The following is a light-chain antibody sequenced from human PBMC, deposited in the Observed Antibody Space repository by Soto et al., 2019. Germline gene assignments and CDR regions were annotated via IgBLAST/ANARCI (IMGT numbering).Light chain of an antibody. V-gene: IGLV2-8*01. J-gene: IGLJ1*01. Sequence: QSVLTQPPSASGSPGQSVTISCTGTSSDIGGYSYVSWYQHHPGKAPKLIIYDVTKRPSGVPDRFSGSKSGNTASLTVSGLQAEDEADYYCTSYAGSNILYVFGTGTKVTVL. CDR2: DVT. CDR3: TSYAGSNILYV. CDR1: SSDIGGYSY.